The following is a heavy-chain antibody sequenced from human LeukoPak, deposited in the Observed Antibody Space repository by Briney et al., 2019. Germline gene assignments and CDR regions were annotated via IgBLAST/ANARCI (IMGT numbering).Heavy chain of an antibody. Sequence: GGSLRLSCAASGFTFSSYSMNWVRQAPGKGLEWVSSISSSSSYIYYADSVKGRFTISRDNSKNTLYLQMNSLRAEDTAVYYCARDPSYDSSGYYGFDYWGQGTLVTVSS. CDR1: GFTFSSYS. D-gene: IGHD3-22*01. V-gene: IGHV3-21*01. CDR3: ARDPSYDSSGYYGFDY. CDR2: ISSSSSYI. J-gene: IGHJ4*02.